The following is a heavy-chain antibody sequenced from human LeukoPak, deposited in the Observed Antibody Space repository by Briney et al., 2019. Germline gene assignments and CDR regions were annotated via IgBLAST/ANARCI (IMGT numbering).Heavy chain of an antibody. D-gene: IGHD3-10*01. V-gene: IGHV3-30-3*01. Sequence: GGSLRLSCAASGFTFSSYAMHWVRQAPGKGLDWAAVISSDGNTQYYADSVKGRFTISRDNSNNTLYLQMNSLRAEDTAVYYCAKDRGWGYWGQGTLVTVSS. J-gene: IGHJ4*02. CDR2: ISSDGNTQ. CDR3: AKDRGWGY. CDR1: GFTFSSYA.